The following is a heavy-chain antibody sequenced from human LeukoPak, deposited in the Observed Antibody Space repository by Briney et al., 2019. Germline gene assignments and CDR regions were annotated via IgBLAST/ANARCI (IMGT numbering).Heavy chain of an antibody. CDR1: GFTFNSYG. V-gene: IGHV3-33*01. Sequence: GGSLTLSCAASGFTFNSYGMHWVPQAPGKGLVGVVVIWYDGSNKYYADAVMGRFTISRDNSTNTLYLQMNSLRAEDTAVYYYASSTYDYVWGSYLQFDSWGQGTLVTVSS. CDR3: ASSTYDYVWGSYLQFDS. J-gene: IGHJ4*02. D-gene: IGHD3-16*02. CDR2: IWYDGSNK.